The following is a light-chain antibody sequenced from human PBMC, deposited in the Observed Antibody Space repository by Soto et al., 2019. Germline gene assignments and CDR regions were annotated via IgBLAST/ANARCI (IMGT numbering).Light chain of an antibody. CDR2: DAS. Sequence: EIVLTQSPATLSLSPGERATLSCRASQSVSRYLGWYQQKPGQAPRLLIYDASNRATGIPARFSGSGSGTDFSLTISSLEPEDFAVYYCQQYDSSPITFGQGTRLEIK. J-gene: IGKJ5*01. CDR3: QQYDSSPIT. V-gene: IGKV3-11*01. CDR1: QSVSRY.